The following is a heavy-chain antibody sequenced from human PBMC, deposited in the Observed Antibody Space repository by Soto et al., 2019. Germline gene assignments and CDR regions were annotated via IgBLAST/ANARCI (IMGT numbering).Heavy chain of an antibody. CDR2: ISVSDVFI. CDR3: TRENIDGTTGIDP. Sequence: GGSLRLSCAASGFNVGAFAVNWVRQAPGKGLEWVAGISVSDVFIYYSDSVRGRFYISRDASENILYLQMNSLRVDDTALYYCTRENIDGTTGIDPWGPGTLVTVSS. J-gene: IGHJ5*02. V-gene: IGHV3-23*01. D-gene: IGHD1-1*01. CDR1: GFNVGAFA.